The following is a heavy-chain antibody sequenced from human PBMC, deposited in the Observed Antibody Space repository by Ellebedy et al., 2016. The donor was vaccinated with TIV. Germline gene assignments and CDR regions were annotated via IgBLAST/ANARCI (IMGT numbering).Heavy chain of an antibody. Sequence: SETLSLXXTVSGGSISSSSYYWGWFRQPPGKGLEWIGTFDYSGSTYYNPSLKSRVTISVDTSKNQFSLKLSSVTAADTAVYYCARTHYGSGRFDPWGQGTLVTVSS. CDR2: FDYSGST. CDR1: GGSISSSSYY. V-gene: IGHV4-39*07. CDR3: ARTHYGSGRFDP. J-gene: IGHJ5*02. D-gene: IGHD3-10*01.